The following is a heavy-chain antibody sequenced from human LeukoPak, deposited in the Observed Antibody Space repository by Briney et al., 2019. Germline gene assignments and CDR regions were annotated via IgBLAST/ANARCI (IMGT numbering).Heavy chain of an antibody. J-gene: IGHJ4*02. CDR3: ARRAGAYSHPYDY. D-gene: IGHD4/OR15-4a*01. CDR1: GFTVRNNY. CDR2: ISGGGNT. V-gene: IGHV3-53*01. Sequence: GGCLRLSCAVSGFTVRNNYMSWVRQAPGKGLEWGSVISGGGNTYDADSVKGRFTISRDNSKNTLYLQMNSLRAEDTAVYYCARRAGAYSHPYDYWGQGTLVTVSS.